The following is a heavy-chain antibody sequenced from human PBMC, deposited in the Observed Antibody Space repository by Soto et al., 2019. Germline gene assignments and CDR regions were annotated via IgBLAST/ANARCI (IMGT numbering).Heavy chain of an antibody. CDR1: GFTFSSYA. Sequence: PGASLRLSCAASGFTFSSYAMSWVRQAPGKGLEWVSAISGSGGSTYYADSVKGRFTISRDKSKNTLYLQMNSLRAEDTAVYYCLGYCSGGSCPTDYGGQGTLVTVSS. D-gene: IGHD2-15*01. CDR2: ISGSGGST. V-gene: IGHV3-23*01. CDR3: LGYCSGGSCPTDY. J-gene: IGHJ4*02.